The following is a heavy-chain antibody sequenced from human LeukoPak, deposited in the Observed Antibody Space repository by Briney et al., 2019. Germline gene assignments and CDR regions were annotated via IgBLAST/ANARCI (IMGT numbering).Heavy chain of an antibody. CDR3: ARHAMVAAPIDY. Sequence: SETLSLTCIVSGGSISSSGYYWGWIRQPPGKGLEWIGSMYHSGNTYYNPSLKSRVIISVDTSKNQVSLKLSSVTAADTAVYYCARHAMVAAPIDYWGQGTLVTVSS. CDR2: MYHSGNT. CDR1: GGSISSSGYY. J-gene: IGHJ4*02. V-gene: IGHV4-39*01. D-gene: IGHD2-15*01.